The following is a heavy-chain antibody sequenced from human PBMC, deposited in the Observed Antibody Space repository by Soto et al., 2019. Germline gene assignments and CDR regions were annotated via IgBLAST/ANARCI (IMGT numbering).Heavy chain of an antibody. CDR3: SNVNDTSSTYNYTLSRPRGSSDP. D-gene: IGHD1-1*01. Sequence: GGSLRLTCAASGFTFDTYAMSWVRQAPGKGLEWVSGISGSGGSTDYADSVKGRFTISRDNSKNTVSLQMNNLRAKDAAIYYCSNVNDTSSTYNYTLSRPRGSSDP. CDR1: GFTFDTYA. J-gene: IGHJ5*02. V-gene: IGHV3-23*01. CDR2: ISGSGGST.